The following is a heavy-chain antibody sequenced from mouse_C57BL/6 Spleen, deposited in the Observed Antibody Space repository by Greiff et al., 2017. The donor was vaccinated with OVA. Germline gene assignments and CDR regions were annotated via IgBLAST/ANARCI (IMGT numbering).Heavy chain of an antibody. V-gene: IGHV6-3*01. CDR2: IRLKSDNYAT. CDR3: TEGTIPYYGSSYFDY. J-gene: IGHJ2*01. Sequence: EVKLMESGGGLVQPGGSMKLSCVASGFTFSNYWMNWVRQSPEKGLEWVAQIRLKSDNYATHYAESVKGRFTISRDDSKSSVYLQMNNLRAEDTGIYYCTEGTIPYYGSSYFDYWGQGTTLTVSS. CDR1: GFTFSNYW. D-gene: IGHD1-1*01.